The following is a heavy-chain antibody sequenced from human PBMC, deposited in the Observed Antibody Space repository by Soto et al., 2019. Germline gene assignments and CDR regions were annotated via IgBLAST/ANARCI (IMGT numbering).Heavy chain of an antibody. CDR2: ISYDGSNK. D-gene: IGHD3-3*01. V-gene: IGHV3-30*18. J-gene: IGHJ6*02. CDR3: AKAPGLRFLEWSDV. CDR1: GFTFSSYG. Sequence: GESLKISCAASGFTFSSYGMHWVRQAPGKGLEWVAVISYDGSNKYYADSVKGRFTISRDNSKNTLYLQMNSLRAEDTAVYYCAKAPGLRFLEWSDVWGQGTTVTVSS.